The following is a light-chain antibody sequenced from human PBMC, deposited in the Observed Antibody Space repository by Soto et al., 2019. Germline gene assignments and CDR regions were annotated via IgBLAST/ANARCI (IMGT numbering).Light chain of an antibody. J-gene: IGLJ1*01. CDR3: AAWDDSLNGRHV. Sequence: QSVLTQPPSASGTPGQRVTISCSGSRSNIGSNTVNWFQQLPGTAPKLLIYSDNQRPSGVPGRFSGSKSGTSASLAISGLQSEDEADYYCAAWDDSLNGRHVFGTGTTVTVL. CDR2: SDN. V-gene: IGLV1-44*01. CDR1: RSNIGSNT.